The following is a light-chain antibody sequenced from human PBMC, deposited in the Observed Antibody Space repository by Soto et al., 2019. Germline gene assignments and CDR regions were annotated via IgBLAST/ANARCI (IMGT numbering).Light chain of an antibody. CDR2: DAS. CDR3: QQYNSYST. V-gene: IGKV1-5*01. Sequence: DIQMTQSHSTLSASVGDRVTITCRASQSISSWLAWYQQKPGKAPKLLIYDASSLESGVPSRFSGSGSGTEFTLTISILQPDDFATYYCQQYNSYSTFGQGTKLEIK. CDR1: QSISSW. J-gene: IGKJ2*01.